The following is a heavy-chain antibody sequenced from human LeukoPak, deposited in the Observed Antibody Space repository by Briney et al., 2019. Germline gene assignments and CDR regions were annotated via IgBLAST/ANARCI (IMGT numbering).Heavy chain of an antibody. Sequence: SETLSLTCTVSGGSISSSSYYWGWIRQPPGKGLEWIGSIYYSGSTYYNPYLKSRVTISVDTSKNQFPLKLCSVTAADTAVYYCAREGSGGTVDYWGQGTLVTVSS. D-gene: IGHD3-10*01. J-gene: IGHJ4*02. CDR3: AREGSGGTVDY. CDR2: IYYSGST. V-gene: IGHV4-39*06. CDR1: GGSISSSSYY.